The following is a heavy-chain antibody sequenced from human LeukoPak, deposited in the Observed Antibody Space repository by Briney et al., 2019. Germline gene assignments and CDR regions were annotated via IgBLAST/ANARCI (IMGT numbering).Heavy chain of an antibody. Sequence: PSETLSLTCTVSGGSISSSGYYWGWIRQPPGKGLEWIGSIYYSGSTYYNPSLKSRVTISVDTSKNQFSLKLSSVTAADTAVYYCARVGDTIYFDLWGRGTLVTVSS. CDR3: ARVGDTIYFDL. D-gene: IGHD1-26*01. CDR1: GGSISSSGYY. V-gene: IGHV4-39*01. CDR2: IYYSGST. J-gene: IGHJ2*01.